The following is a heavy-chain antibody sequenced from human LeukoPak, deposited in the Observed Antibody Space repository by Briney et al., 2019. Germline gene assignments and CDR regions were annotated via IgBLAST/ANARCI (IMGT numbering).Heavy chain of an antibody. D-gene: IGHD2-2*01. CDR2: INHSGST. V-gene: IGHV4-34*01. CDR1: GGSINSYY. CDR3: ARGRTWIVVVPAAMDYYYGMDV. Sequence: PSETLSLTCTVSGGSINSYYWSWIRQPPGKGLEWIGEINHSGSTNYNPSLKSRVTISVDTSKNQFSLKLSSVTAADTAVYYCARGRTWIVVVPAAMDYYYGMDVWGQGTTVTVSS. J-gene: IGHJ6*02.